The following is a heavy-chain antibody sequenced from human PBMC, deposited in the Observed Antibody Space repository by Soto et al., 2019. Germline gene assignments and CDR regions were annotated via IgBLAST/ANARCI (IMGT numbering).Heavy chain of an antibody. J-gene: IGHJ4*02. CDR3: ASDLDY. CDR2: ISYDGSNK. Sequence: PGGSLRLSCAASGFTFSSYAMHWVRQAPGKGLEWVAVISYDGSNKYYADSVKGRFTISRDNSKNTLYLQMNSLRAEDTAVYYCASDLDYWGQGTLVTVSS. V-gene: IGHV3-30-3*01. CDR1: GFTFSSYA.